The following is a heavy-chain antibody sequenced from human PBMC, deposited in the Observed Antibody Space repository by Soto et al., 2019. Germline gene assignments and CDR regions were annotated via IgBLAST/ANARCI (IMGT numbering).Heavy chain of an antibody. V-gene: IGHV1-69*02. J-gene: IGHJ6*03. CDR2: IIPIKGRA. CDR1: GGSFTSYT. Sequence: QVQLVQSGAEVKKPGSSVKVSCEASGGSFTSYTFTWVRQAPGQGLEWMGRIIPIKGRADYALKLQDRVTITADRSTNTVYMVSRGLRPEDTAIYYCAKSLLFVDHAYMDVWGKGTTVTVSS. D-gene: IGHD2-21*01. CDR3: AKSLLFVDHAYMDV.